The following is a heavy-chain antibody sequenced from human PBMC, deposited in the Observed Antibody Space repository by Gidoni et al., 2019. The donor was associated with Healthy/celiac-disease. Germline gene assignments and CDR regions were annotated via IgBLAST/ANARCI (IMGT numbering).Heavy chain of an antibody. Sequence: QVQLVESGGGVVQPGRSLRLSCAASGFTFSSYGMHWVRQAPGKGLEWVAVISYDGSNKYYADSVKGRFTISRDNSKNTLYLQMNSLRAEDTAVYYCATRPLLWFGELAPNFRYMDVWGKGTTVTVSS. CDR2: ISYDGSNK. CDR3: ATRPLLWFGELAPNFRYMDV. D-gene: IGHD3-10*01. J-gene: IGHJ6*03. CDR1: GFTFSSYG. V-gene: IGHV3-30*03.